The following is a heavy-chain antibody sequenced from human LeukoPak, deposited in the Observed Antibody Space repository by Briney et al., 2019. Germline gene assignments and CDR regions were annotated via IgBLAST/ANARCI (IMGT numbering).Heavy chain of an antibody. CDR2: FYYSGST. D-gene: IGHD5-12*01. J-gene: IGHJ3*02. CDR3: ARHGRSGYSGYDAADAFDI. Sequence: SETLSLTCTVSGGSISSSSYYWGWIRQPPGKGLEWIGSFYYSGSTYYNPSLKSRVTISVDTSKNQFSLKLSSVTAADTAVYYCARHGRSGYSGYDAADAFDIWGQGTMVTVSS. CDR1: GGSISSSSYY. V-gene: IGHV4-39*01.